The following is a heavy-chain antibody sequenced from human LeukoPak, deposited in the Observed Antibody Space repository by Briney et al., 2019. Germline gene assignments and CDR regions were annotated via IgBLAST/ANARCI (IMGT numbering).Heavy chain of an antibody. CDR1: GYIFTTYW. Sequence: GEPQKISCKISGYIFTTYWIGWVRQMPGKGLEWMGIIYPGDSETRYSPSFQGQVTFSVDKSISAAYLQWSSLNVSDTAIYYCARTQLVGAPDYWGQGTLVTVSS. J-gene: IGHJ4*02. V-gene: IGHV5-51*01. CDR2: IYPGDSET. CDR3: ARTQLVGAPDY. D-gene: IGHD1-26*01.